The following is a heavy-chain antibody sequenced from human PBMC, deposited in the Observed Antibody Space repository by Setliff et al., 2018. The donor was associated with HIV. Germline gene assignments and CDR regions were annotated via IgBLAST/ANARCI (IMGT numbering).Heavy chain of an antibody. CDR2: IYTTGST. CDR3: ARGARYAYYYDGSGYYRHFGY. J-gene: IGHJ4*02. CDR1: GGSISSGTYY. D-gene: IGHD3-22*01. Sequence: PSETLSLTCTVSGGSISSGTYYWTWIRQPAGKGLEWIGHIYTTGSTNYNPSLKSRVTMSVDTSKNQFSLNLSSVTAADTAVYYCARGARYAYYYDGSGYYRHFGYWGQGTPVTVSS. V-gene: IGHV4-61*09.